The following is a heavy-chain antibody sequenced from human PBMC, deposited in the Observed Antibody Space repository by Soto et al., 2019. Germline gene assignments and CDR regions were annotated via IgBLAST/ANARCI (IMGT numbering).Heavy chain of an antibody. CDR2: IYYNGNT. CDR1: GGPISSGGYY. D-gene: IGHD2-15*01. V-gene: IGHV4-31*03. J-gene: IGHJ5*02. Sequence: SETLSLTCTVSGGPISSGGYYWIWIRHHPGRGLEWIGYIYYNGNTYYNPSLKSRVTVAVDTSENQFSLNVRSVTDADTAVYYCARCSLVVIPVPGFDPWGRGTLVTVSS. CDR3: ARCSLVVIPVPGFDP.